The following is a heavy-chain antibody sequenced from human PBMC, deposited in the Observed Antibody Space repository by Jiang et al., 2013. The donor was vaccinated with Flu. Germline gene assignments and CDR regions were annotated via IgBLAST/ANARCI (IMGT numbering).Heavy chain of an antibody. CDR1: GYSISSGYY. J-gene: IGHJ6*02. D-gene: IGHD2-2*01. Sequence: ETLSLTCAVSGYSISSGYYWGWIRQPPGKGLEWIGIIYHSGSTYYNPSLKSRVTISVDTSKNQFSLNLSSVTAADTAVYYCARASRDIVVVSAAYGMDVWGQGTTVTVSS. CDR2: IYHSGST. V-gene: IGHV4-38-2*01. CDR3: ARASRDIVVVSAAYGMDV.